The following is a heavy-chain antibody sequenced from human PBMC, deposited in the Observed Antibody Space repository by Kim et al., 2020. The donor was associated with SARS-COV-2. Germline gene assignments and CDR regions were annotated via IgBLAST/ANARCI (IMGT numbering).Heavy chain of an antibody. D-gene: IGHD6-19*01. V-gene: IGHV1-46*01. CDR1: GYTFTSYY. CDR3: ARDPGSGWYGGSYFDY. J-gene: IGHJ4*02. Sequence: ASVKVSCKASGYTFTSYYMHWVRQAPGQGLEWMGIINPSGGSTSYAQKFQGRVTMTRDTSTSTVYMELSSLRSEDTAVYYCARDPGSGWYGGSYFDYWGQGTLVTVSS. CDR2: INPSGGST.